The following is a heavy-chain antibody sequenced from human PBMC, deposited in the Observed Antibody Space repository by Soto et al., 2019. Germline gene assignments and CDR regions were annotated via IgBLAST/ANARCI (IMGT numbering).Heavy chain of an antibody. CDR3: ARRGVVVAATDAFDI. J-gene: IGHJ3*02. CDR2: INPSGGST. V-gene: IGHV1-46*01. CDR1: GYTFTSYY. Sequence: ASVKVSCKASGYTFTSYYMHWVRQAPGQGLERMGIINPSGGSTSYAQKFQGRVTMTRDTSTSTVYMELSSLRSEDTAVYYCARRGVVVAATDAFDIWGQGTMVTVSS. D-gene: IGHD2-15*01.